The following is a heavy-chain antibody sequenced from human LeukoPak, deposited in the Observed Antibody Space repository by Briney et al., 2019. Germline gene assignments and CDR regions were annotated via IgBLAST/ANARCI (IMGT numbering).Heavy chain of an antibody. Sequence: GGSLRLSCAASGFTFSSYSMNWVRQAPGKGLEWVSSISSSSSYIYYADSVKGRFTISRDNAKNSLYLQMNSLRAEDTAVYYCARNPPLRYFDWLHYPPSAQYYMDVWGKGTTVTISS. J-gene: IGHJ6*03. CDR2: ISSSSSYI. V-gene: IGHV3-21*01. CDR1: GFTFSSYS. CDR3: ARNPPLRYFDWLHYPPSAQYYMDV. D-gene: IGHD3-9*01.